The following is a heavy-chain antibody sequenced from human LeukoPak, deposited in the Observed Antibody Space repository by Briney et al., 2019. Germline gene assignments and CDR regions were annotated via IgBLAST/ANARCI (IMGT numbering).Heavy chain of an antibody. Sequence: SVKVSCSAAASTFTSYAKHWVRQAHGQRLEWMGWINAGNCNTKYSQKFQGKVTLTRDTSASTVYMELSSLRSEDTAVFFFEKKTEYDILTGYLDYWGQGTLVTVSS. CDR2: INAGNCNT. CDR3: EKKTEYDILTGYLDY. V-gene: IGHV1-3*01. J-gene: IGHJ4*02. D-gene: IGHD3-9*01. CDR1: ASTFTSYA.